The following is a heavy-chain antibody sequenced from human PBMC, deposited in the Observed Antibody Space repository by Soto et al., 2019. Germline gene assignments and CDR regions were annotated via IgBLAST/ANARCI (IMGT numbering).Heavy chain of an antibody. Sequence: SETLSLTCTASGDSITTNSYFWAWIRQPPGKGLEWIGSIYYSGTTYYNPSLKSRVTISVDRSKNQFSLKRSSVTAADTAVYYCARHFSVDYFDYWGQEALVTVSS. CDR3: ARHFSVDYFDY. V-gene: IGHV4-39*01. CDR2: IYYSGTT. J-gene: IGHJ4*02. CDR1: GDSITTNSYF.